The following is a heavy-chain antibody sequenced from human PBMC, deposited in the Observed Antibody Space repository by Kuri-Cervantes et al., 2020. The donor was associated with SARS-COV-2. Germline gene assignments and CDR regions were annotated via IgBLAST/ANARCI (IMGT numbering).Heavy chain of an antibody. J-gene: IGHJ4*02. Sequence: ASVKVSCKASGCTFASYSIHWMRQAPGQRLEWLGWINAGNDDTQSSQKFQGRVTITRDTSADTAYMELSNLRSEDTAIYHCAKGHHSGAWRTDSWGQGTLV. D-gene: IGHD3-10*01. V-gene: IGHV1-3*01. CDR3: AKGHHSGAWRTDS. CDR2: INAGNDDT. CDR1: GCTFASYS.